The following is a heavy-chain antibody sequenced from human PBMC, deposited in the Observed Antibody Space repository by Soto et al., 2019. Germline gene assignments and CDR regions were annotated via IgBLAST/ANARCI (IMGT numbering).Heavy chain of an antibody. J-gene: IGHJ4*02. V-gene: IGHV4-39*01. CDR3: ARGLGTAAADY. CDR1: ADSIGRTTYY. D-gene: IGHD6-13*01. Sequence: TSEPLSLTCSVSADSIGRTTYYWGWSRQPPGKGLEWIGSIYFGGSTYYNPSLRSRVAIFAEPSRNQFSLKLSSVTATDTAVYYCARGLGTAAADYWGQGSLVTVSS. CDR2: IYFGGST.